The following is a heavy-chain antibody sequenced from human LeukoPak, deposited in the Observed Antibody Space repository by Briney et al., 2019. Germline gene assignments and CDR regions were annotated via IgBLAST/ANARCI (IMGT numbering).Heavy chain of an antibody. Sequence: GGSLRLSCAASGFTFSDYYMSWIRQAPGKGLEWVSYISSSSSYTTYADSVKGRFTIYRDNAKNSLYLQMNRLRVEDTAVYYCARVSEIAAAGTVDYWGQGTLVTVSS. J-gene: IGHJ4*02. D-gene: IGHD6-13*01. CDR2: ISSSSSYT. CDR3: ARVSEIAAAGTVDY. CDR1: GFTFSDYY. V-gene: IGHV3-11*06.